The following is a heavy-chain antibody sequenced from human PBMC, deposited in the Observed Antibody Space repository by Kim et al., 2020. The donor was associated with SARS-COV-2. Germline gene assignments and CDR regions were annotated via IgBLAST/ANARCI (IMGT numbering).Heavy chain of an antibody. V-gene: IGHV3-73*01. D-gene: IGHD6-13*01. Sequence: GGSLRLSCAASGFTFSGSAIHWVRQASGKGLEWVGSIRSKANNYATAYAASVQGRFTISRDDSKNTAYLQMNSLRTEDTAIYYCTDRQQTSDYWGQGTLVTVSS. J-gene: IGHJ4*02. CDR1: GFTFSGSA. CDR3: TDRQQTSDY. CDR2: IRSKANNYAT.